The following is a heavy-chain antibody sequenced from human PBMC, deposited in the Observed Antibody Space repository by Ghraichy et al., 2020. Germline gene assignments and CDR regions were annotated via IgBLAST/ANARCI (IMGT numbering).Heavy chain of an antibody. Sequence: GGSLRLSCAASGFTFSNAWMSWVRQAPGKGLEWVGRIKSKTDGGTTDYAAPVKGRFTISRDDSKNTLYLQMNSLKTEDTAVYYCTTENDFWSGSSAFDIWGQGTMVTVSS. CDR3: TTENDFWSGSSAFDI. CDR2: IKSKTDGGTT. V-gene: IGHV3-15*01. J-gene: IGHJ3*02. CDR1: GFTFSNAW. D-gene: IGHD3-3*01.